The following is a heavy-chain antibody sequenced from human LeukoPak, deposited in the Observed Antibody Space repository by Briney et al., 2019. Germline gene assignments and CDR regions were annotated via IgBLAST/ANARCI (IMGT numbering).Heavy chain of an antibody. CDR2: ISSSSSYT. CDR3: ARGSVVRVPGDY. J-gene: IGHJ4*02. D-gene: IGHD3-10*01. CDR1: GFTFSSDS. V-gene: IGHV3-21*01. Sequence: GGSLRLSCAASGFTFSSDSMNWVRQAHGKGREWVSSISSSSSYTYYADSEKGRFTISRDNAKNSLYLQMNSLSVEDTAVYYCARGSVVRVPGDYCGQGHLVTVSS.